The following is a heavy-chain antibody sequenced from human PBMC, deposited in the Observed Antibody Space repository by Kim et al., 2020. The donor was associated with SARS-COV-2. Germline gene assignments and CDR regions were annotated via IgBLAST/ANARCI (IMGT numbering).Heavy chain of an antibody. V-gene: IGHV1-69*13. Sequence: SVKVSCKASGGTFSSYAISWVRQAPGQGLEWMGGIIPIFGTANYAQKFQGRVTITADESTSTAYMELSSLRSEDTAVYYCAREPNNWNTGGWFDPWGQGTLVTVSS. CDR3: AREPNNWNTGGWFDP. CDR1: GGTFSSYA. D-gene: IGHD1-1*01. J-gene: IGHJ5*02. CDR2: IIPIFGTA.